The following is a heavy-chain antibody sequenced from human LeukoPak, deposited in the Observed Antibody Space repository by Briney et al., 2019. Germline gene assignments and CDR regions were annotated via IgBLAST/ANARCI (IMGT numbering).Heavy chain of an antibody. CDR1: GGSFSSGSYY. CDR2: IYYSGST. CDR3: ASCRGEYYDSSGYLL. V-gene: IGHV4-61*01. Sequence: SETLSLTCTVSGGSFSSGSYYWGWIRQPPGKGLEWIGYIYYSGSTNYNPSLKSRVTISVDTSKNQFSLKLSSVTAADTAVYYCASCRGEYYDSSGYLLWGQGTLVTVSS. J-gene: IGHJ4*02. D-gene: IGHD3-22*01.